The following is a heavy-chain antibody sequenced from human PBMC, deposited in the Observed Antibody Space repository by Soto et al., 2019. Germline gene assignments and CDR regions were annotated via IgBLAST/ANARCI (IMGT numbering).Heavy chain of an antibody. D-gene: IGHD6-19*01. V-gene: IGHV3-21*01. CDR1: GFTFSSYS. CDR3: ARHRTRGWLDY. J-gene: IGHJ4*02. CDR2: ISSSSSYI. Sequence: EVQLVESGGGLVKPGGSLRLSCAASGFTFSSYSMNWVRQAPGKGLEWVSSISSSSSYIYYADSVKGRFTISRDNAKNSLYLQMTGLRAEDTAVYYCARHRTRGWLDYWGQGTLVTLSS.